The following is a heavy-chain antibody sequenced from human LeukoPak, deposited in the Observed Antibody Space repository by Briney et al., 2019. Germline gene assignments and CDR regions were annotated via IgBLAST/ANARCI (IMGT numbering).Heavy chain of an antibody. Sequence: GGSLRLSCAASGFTFSDYYMSWIRQAPGKGLEWVSYISSSGSTIYYADSVKGRFTIFRDNAKNSLYLQMNSLRAEDTAVYYCAREGYDSSGYNYYYYGMDVWGQGTTVTVSS. V-gene: IGHV3-11*01. D-gene: IGHD3-22*01. J-gene: IGHJ6*02. CDR3: AREGYDSSGYNYYYYGMDV. CDR2: ISSSGSTI. CDR1: GFTFSDYY.